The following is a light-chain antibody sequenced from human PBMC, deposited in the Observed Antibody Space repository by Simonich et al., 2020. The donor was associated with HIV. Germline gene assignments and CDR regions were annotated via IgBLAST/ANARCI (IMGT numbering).Light chain of an antibody. J-gene: IGKJ1*01. CDR1: QSISSW. V-gene: IGKV1-5*03. CDR2: KAS. CDR3: QQYNSYPLT. Sequence: IQLTQSPSFLSASVGDRVTITCRASQSISSWLAWYQQKPGKAPKLLIYKASSLESGVPSRFSGSGSGTEFTLTISSLQPDDFATYYCQQYNSYPLTFGQGTKVEIK.